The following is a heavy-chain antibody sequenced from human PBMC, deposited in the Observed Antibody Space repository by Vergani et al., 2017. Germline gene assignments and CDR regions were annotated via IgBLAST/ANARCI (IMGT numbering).Heavy chain of an antibody. CDR3: AGYIVVVPAANPNPYNWFDP. Sequence: QVQLQQWGAGLLKPSETLSLTCAVYGGSFSGYFWNWIRQPPGKGLEWIGKINHSGSTNYNPSLKSQVTISVDTSKNQFSLKLSSLTAADTAVYYCAGYIVVVPAANPNPYNWFDPWGQGTLVTVSS. CDR2: INHSGST. J-gene: IGHJ5*02. V-gene: IGHV4-34*01. D-gene: IGHD2-2*01. CDR1: GGSFSGYF.